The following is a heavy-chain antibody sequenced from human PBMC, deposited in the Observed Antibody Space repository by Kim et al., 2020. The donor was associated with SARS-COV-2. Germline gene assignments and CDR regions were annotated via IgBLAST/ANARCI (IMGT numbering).Heavy chain of an antibody. CDR3: ARETVYCSGGSCYHYYYGMDV. V-gene: IGHV7-4-1*02. Sequence: ASVKVSCKASGYTFTSYAMNWVRQAPGQGLEWMGWINTNTGNPTYAQGFTGRFVFSLDTSVSTAYLQISSLKAEDTAVYYCARETVYCSGGSCYHYYYGMDVWGQGTTVTVSS. CDR1: GYTFTSYA. CDR2: INTNTGNP. J-gene: IGHJ6*02. D-gene: IGHD2-15*01.